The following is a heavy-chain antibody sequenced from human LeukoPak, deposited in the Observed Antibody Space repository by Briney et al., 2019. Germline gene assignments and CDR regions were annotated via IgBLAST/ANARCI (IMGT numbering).Heavy chain of an antibody. J-gene: IGHJ4*02. CDR3: ARDIDSGTTPNFDY. D-gene: IGHD4-11*01. V-gene: IGHV1-2*02. CDR1: GYTFTGYY. CDR2: INPNSGGT. Sequence: ASVKVSCKASGYTFTGYYMHRVRQAPGQGLEWMGWINPNSGGTNYAQKFQGRVTMTRDTSISTAYMELSRLRSDDTAVYYCARDIDSGTTPNFDYWGQGTLVTVSS.